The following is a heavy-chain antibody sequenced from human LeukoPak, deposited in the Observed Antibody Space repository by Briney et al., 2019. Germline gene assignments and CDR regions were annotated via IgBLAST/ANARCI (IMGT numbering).Heavy chain of an antibody. Sequence: SVKVSCKASGGTSSSYAISWVRQAPGQGLEWMGGIIPIFGTANYAQKFQGRVTITADESTSTAYMELSSLRSEDTAVYYCARDEGAHGPGFGELLAPNWFDPWGQGTLVTVSS. CDR1: GGTSSSYA. CDR3: ARDEGAHGPGFGELLAPNWFDP. J-gene: IGHJ5*02. V-gene: IGHV1-69*13. CDR2: IIPIFGTA. D-gene: IGHD3-10*01.